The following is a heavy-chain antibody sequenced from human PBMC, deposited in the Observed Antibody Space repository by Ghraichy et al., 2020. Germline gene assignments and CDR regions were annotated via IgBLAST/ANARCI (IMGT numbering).Heavy chain of an antibody. CDR3: ARDRGRGGAGSSGWSY. CDR1: GFTFSNHA. CDR2: MSSDGSNE. Sequence: GGSLRLSCVGSGFTFSNHAMHWVRQAPGKGLEWVAIMSSDGSNEYYADSVKGRFTIARDNSKNTLYLQMNSLKAEDTAVYYCARDRGRGGAGSSGWSYWGQGTLVTVSS. J-gene: IGHJ4*02. D-gene: IGHD6-19*01. V-gene: IGHV3-30-3*01.